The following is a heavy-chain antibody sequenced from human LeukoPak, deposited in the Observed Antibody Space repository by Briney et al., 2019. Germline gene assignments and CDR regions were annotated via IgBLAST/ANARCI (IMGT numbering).Heavy chain of an antibody. J-gene: IGHJ3*02. CDR1: GGSISSYY. D-gene: IGHD2-2*01. CDR3: ARANIVVVPAATWDAFDI. V-gene: IGHV4-4*07. Sequence: SETLSLTCTVSGGSISSYYWSWIRQPAGKGLEWIGRIYTSGSTNYNPSLKSRVTMSVDTSKNQFSLKLSSVTAADTAVYYCARANIVVVPAATWDAFDIWGQGTMVTVSS. CDR2: IYTSGST.